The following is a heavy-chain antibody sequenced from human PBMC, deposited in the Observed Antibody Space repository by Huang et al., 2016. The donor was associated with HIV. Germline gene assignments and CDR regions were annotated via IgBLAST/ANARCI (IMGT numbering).Heavy chain of an antibody. CDR3: AKNPSITAVDSDYYYYYMDV. Sequence: EVQLVESGGGLVQPGGSLRLSCAASGFTFRNHLRHWVRQAPGKGLEWGSRSNRDGRDPSHADSVKGRFTISRDNAQNTVHLHMNSLRAEDTAVYFCAKNPSITAVDSDYYYYYMDVWGKGTTVTVS. CDR1: GFTFRNHL. V-gene: IGHV3-74*01. J-gene: IGHJ6*03. D-gene: IGHD6-13*01. CDR2: SNRDGRDP.